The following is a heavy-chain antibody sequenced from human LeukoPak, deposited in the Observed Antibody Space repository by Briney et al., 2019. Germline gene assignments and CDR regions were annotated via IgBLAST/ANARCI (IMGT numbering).Heavy chain of an antibody. V-gene: IGHV3-30*02. CDR2: IRYDGSNK. J-gene: IGHJ4*02. Sequence: GGSLRLSFAASGFTFSSYGMHWVRQAPGKGLEWVAFIRYDGSNKYYADSVKGRFTISRDNSKNTLYLQMNSLRAEDTAVYYCAKDHYYGSGSYTDYWGQGTLVTVSS. CDR1: GFTFSSYG. CDR3: AKDHYYGSGSYTDY. D-gene: IGHD3-10*01.